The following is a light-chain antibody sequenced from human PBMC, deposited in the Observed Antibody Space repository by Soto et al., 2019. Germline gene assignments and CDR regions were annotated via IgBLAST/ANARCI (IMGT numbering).Light chain of an antibody. Sequence: QSVLTQPPSVSGGPGQRVTISCTGSSSNIGAGYDVHWYQQLPGTAPKLLIYGNSNRPSGVPDRFSGSKSGTSASLAITGLQAEDEADYYCQSYDSSLSGWVVFGGGTKVTVL. CDR2: GNS. J-gene: IGLJ2*01. CDR1: SSNIGAGYD. V-gene: IGLV1-40*01. CDR3: QSYDSSLSGWVV.